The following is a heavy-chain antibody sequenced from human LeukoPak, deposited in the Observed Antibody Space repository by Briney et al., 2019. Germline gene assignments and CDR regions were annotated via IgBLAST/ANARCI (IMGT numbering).Heavy chain of an antibody. D-gene: IGHD2-15*01. V-gene: IGHV5-51*01. CDR2: IYPGDSDT. Sequence: GESLKISCKGSGSSFTSYWIGWVRQMPGKGLEWMGIIYPGDSDTRYSPSFQGQVTISADKSISTAYLQWSSLKASDTAMYYCASSRVYLCSGGSCYVFDIWGEGTMVTGFS. J-gene: IGHJ3*02. CDR3: ASSRVYLCSGGSCYVFDI. CDR1: GSSFTSYW.